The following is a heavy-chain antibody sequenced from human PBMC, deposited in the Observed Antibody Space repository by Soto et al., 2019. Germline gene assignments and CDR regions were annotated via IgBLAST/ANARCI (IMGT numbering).Heavy chain of an antibody. CDR2: IYYSGST. D-gene: IGHD1-1*01. V-gene: IGHV4-59*01. CDR3: ARDGNHDAFDI. Sequence: SETLSLTCTVSGGSISSYYWSWIRQPPGKGLEWIGYIYYSGSTNYNPSLKSRVTISVDTSKNQSSLKLSSVTAADTAVYYCARDGNHDAFDIWGQGTMVTVSS. J-gene: IGHJ3*02. CDR1: GGSISSYY.